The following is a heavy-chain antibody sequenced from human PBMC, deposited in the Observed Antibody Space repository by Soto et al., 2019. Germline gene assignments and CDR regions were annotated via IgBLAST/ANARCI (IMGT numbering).Heavy chain of an antibody. CDR2: IIPIFGTA. Sequence: QVQLVQSGAEVKKPGSSVKVSCKASGGTFSSYAISWVRQAPGQGLEWMGGIIPIFGTANYAQKVQGRVTSNADXPTXTXXMELSSLRSEDTAVYYCARGYSYGPPYYYYYGMDVWGQGTTVTVSS. CDR1: GGTFSSYA. CDR3: ARGYSYGPPYYYYYGMDV. V-gene: IGHV1-69*12. D-gene: IGHD5-18*01. J-gene: IGHJ6*02.